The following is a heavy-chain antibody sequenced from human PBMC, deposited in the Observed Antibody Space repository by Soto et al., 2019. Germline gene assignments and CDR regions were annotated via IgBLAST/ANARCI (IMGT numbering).Heavy chain of an antibody. D-gene: IGHD3-22*01. Sequence: GASLKLSCTGSGYSFTRYWIGWVRQMPGKGLGWMGIIYPGDSDTRYSPSFQGQVTISADKSISTAYLQWSSLKASDTAMYYCAKGGSGNYLTYYYYYGMDVWGQGTTVTVSS. CDR1: GYSFTRYW. J-gene: IGHJ6*02. CDR3: AKGGSGNYLTYYYYYGMDV. CDR2: IYPGDSDT. V-gene: IGHV5-51*01.